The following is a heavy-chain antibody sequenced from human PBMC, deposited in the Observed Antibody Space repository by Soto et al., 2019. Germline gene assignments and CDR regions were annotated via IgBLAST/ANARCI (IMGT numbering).Heavy chain of an antibody. CDR3: ARDTGDGTFDF. CDR1: GYTFIIYA. V-gene: IGHV1-3*01. Sequence: ASVKVSFEASGYTFIIYAMHWVRQAPGQRLEWMGWINAGYGNTKSSQKFQDRVTISRDTSASTAYMELTSLRSEDTAVYYCARDTGDGTFDFWGQGTLVTVSS. CDR2: INAGYGNT. D-gene: IGHD7-27*01. J-gene: IGHJ4*02.